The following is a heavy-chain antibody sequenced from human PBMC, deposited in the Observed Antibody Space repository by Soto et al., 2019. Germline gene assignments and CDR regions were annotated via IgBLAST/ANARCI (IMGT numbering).Heavy chain of an antibody. CDR1: GYTFTRYY. Sequence: ASVKVSCKASGYTFTRYYLHWVRQAPGQGLEWMGIINAGGGNTKYAQKFQGGVTMTRDTCTSTVYMELSSLRSDDTAVYYCARDVEWSSRDYFECWAQGTLVTVSS. CDR3: ARDVEWSSRDYFEC. CDR2: INAGGGNT. D-gene: IGHD3-3*01. V-gene: IGHV1-46*01. J-gene: IGHJ4*02.